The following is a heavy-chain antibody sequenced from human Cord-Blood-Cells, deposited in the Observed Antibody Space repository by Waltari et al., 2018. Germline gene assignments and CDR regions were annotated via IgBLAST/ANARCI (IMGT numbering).Heavy chain of an antibody. CDR3: ARGGGSGYYYDY. J-gene: IGHJ4*02. CDR1: GFTFSSYS. Sequence: EVQLVESGGGLVKPGGSLRLSCAASGFTFSSYSMNWVRQAPGKGLEWVLSIVSSSSYIYYADSLKGRFTISRDNAKSSLYLQMNSLRAEDTAVYYCARGGGSGYYYDYWGQGTLVTVSS. CDR2: IVSSSSYI. D-gene: IGHD3-22*01. V-gene: IGHV3-21*01.